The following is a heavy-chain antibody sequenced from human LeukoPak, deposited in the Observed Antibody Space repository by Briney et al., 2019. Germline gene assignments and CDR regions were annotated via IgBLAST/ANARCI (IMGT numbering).Heavy chain of an antibody. Sequence: SETLSLTCTVSDGSISGDNYYWSWIRQLPGKGLEWIGYIYNGGTTYYNPSLKSRVIISVDTSKNQFSLKLKSVTAADTATYYCARGARFFAYYDYWGQGTLVTVSS. CDR2: IYNGGTT. D-gene: IGHD2-21*01. CDR3: ARGARFFAYYDY. V-gene: IGHV4-31*03. J-gene: IGHJ4*02. CDR1: DGSISGDNYY.